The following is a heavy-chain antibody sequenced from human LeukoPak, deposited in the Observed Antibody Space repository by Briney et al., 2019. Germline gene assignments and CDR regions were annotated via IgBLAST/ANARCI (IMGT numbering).Heavy chain of an antibody. J-gene: IGHJ1*01. CDR2: IRSKAYGGTT. CDR1: GFTFGDYA. Sequence: GGSLRLSCTASGFTFGDYAMSWVRQAPGKGLEWVGFIRSKAYGGTTEYAASVKGRFTISRDDSKSIAYLQMNSLKTEDTAVYYRTREVDFQHWGQGTLVTVSS. V-gene: IGHV3-49*04. D-gene: IGHD2-2*01. CDR3: TREVDFQH.